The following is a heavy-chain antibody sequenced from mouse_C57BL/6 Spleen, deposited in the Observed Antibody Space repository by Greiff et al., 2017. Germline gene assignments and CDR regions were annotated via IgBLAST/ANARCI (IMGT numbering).Heavy chain of an antibody. J-gene: IGHJ2*01. D-gene: IGHD5-5*01. V-gene: IGHV1-54*01. Sequence: QVQLQQSGAELVRPGTSVKVSCKASGYAFTNYLIEWVKQRPGQGLEWIGVINPCNGCTNYNEKFKGKATLAADKSSSTAYMQLSSLTSEDSAVYFCARSGRDYVHYWGQGTTLTVSS. CDR3: ARSGRDYVHY. CDR2: INPCNGCT. CDR1: GYAFTNYL.